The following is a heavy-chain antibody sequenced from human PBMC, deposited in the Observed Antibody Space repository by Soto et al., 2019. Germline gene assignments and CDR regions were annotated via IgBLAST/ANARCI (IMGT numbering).Heavy chain of an antibody. J-gene: IGHJ4*02. CDR3: AKALVGEVGATDY. D-gene: IGHD1-26*01. Sequence: EVQLLESGGGLVQPGGSLRLSCTASGFTFSNYAMSWVRQAPGKGLEWVSAITRTDSTYYADSVKGRFTISRDNSRNTLYLQMNSLGAEDAALYYCAKALVGEVGATDYWSQGTLVAVSS. CDR1: GFTFSNYA. CDR2: ITRTDST. V-gene: IGHV3-23*01.